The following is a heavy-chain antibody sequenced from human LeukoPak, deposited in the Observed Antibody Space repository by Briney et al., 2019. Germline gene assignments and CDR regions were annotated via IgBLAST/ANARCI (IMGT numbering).Heavy chain of an antibody. D-gene: IGHD5-12*01. CDR1: GGSISSYY. J-gene: IGHJ4*02. CDR3: ARGRLEWLRNFDY. CDR2: INHSGST. Sequence: PSETLSLTCTVSGGSISSYYWSWIRQPPGKGLEWIGEINHSGSTNYNPSLKSRVTISVDPSKNQFSLKLSSVTAADTAVYYCARGRLEWLRNFDYWGQGTLVTVSS. V-gene: IGHV4-34*01.